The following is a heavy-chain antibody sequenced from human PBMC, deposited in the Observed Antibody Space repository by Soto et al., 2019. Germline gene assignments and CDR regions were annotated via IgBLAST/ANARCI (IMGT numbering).Heavy chain of an antibody. D-gene: IGHD5-12*01. CDR1: VGTFSSYA. CDR3: ARFAGGYDYEYYFAY. V-gene: IGHV1-69*13. J-gene: IGHJ4*02. CDR2: IIPIFGTA. Sequence: SVKVSCKDSVGTFSSYAISWVRQAPGQGLEWMGGIIPIFGTANYAQKFQGRVTITADESTSTAYMELSSLRSEDTAVYYCARFAGGYDYEYYFAYWGQGTLVTVSS.